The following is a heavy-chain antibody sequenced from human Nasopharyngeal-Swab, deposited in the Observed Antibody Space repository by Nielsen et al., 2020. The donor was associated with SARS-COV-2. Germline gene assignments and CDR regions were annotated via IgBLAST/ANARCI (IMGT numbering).Heavy chain of an antibody. CDR2: IKQDGSGK. Sequence: GESLKISCAASGFTFSSYWMSWVRQAPGKGLEWVANIKQDGSGKYYVDSVKGRFTISRDNAKNSLYLQMNSLRAEDTAVYYCARGGTVTKGRYNWFDPWGQGTLVTVSS. CDR1: GFTFSSYW. CDR3: ARGGTVTKGRYNWFDP. D-gene: IGHD4-17*01. V-gene: IGHV3-7*01. J-gene: IGHJ5*02.